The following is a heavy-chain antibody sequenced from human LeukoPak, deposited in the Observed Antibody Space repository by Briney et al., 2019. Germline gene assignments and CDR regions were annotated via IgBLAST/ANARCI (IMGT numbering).Heavy chain of an antibody. J-gene: IGHJ6*02. CDR2: INHSGST. CDR3: ARPLGQGNEYGMDV. V-gene: IGHV4-34*01. CDR1: GGSFSGYY. Sequence: SETLSLTCAVYGGSFSGYYWSWIRQPPGKGLEWIGEINHSGSTNYNPSLRSRVTISVDTSKNQFSLKLSSVTAADTAVYYCARPLGQGNEYGMDVWGQGTTVTVSS. D-gene: IGHD1-1*01.